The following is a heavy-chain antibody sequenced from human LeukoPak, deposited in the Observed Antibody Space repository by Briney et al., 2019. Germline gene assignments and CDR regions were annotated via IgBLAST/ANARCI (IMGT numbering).Heavy chain of an antibody. J-gene: IGHJ6*03. Sequence: GESLKISCRASGYTFTGDWIGWVRQMPGKGLEWMGIIYPGDSDTKYNAPFQGQVTISADKSISTAYLQWGSLKASDTATYYCARPALYCSSTVCPPYMDVWGKGTTVTVSS. CDR2: IYPGDSDT. V-gene: IGHV5-51*01. D-gene: IGHD2-2*01. CDR1: GYTFTGDW. CDR3: ARPALYCSSTVCPPYMDV.